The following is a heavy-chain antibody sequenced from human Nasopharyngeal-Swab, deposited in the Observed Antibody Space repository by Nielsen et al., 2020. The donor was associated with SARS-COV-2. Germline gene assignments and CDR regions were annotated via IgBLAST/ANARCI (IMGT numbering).Heavy chain of an antibody. Sequence: ASVEVSCKASGYTFTSYDINWVRQATGQGLEWMGWMNPNSGNTGYAQKFQGRVTMTRNTSISTAYMELSSLRSEDTAVYYCARASLGYYYYYDMDVWGQGTTVTVSS. J-gene: IGHJ6*02. CDR3: ARASLGYYYYYDMDV. CDR2: MNPNSGNT. V-gene: IGHV1-8*01. CDR1: GYTFTSYD.